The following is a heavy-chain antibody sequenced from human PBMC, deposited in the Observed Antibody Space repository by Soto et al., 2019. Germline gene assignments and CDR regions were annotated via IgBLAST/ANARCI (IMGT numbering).Heavy chain of an antibody. CDR3: ARRLGDTAMVNWFDP. CDR2: IYYSGST. Sequence: QVQLQESGPGLVKPSQTLSLTCTVSGGSISSGDYYWSWILQPPGKGLEWIGYIYYSGSTYYNPSLERRVTISVDTSKNQFSLKLSSVTAADTAVYYCARRLGDTAMVNWFDPWGQGTLVTVSS. V-gene: IGHV4-30-4*01. J-gene: IGHJ5*02. D-gene: IGHD5-18*01. CDR1: GGSISSGDYY.